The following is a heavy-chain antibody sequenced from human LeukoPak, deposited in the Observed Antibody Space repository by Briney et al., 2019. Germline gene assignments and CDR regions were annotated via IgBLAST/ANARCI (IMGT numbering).Heavy chain of an antibody. CDR1: GFTFSSYA. CDR3: AKGFYGSGSYIPQFDY. CDR2: ISGSGGST. V-gene: IGHV3-23*01. Sequence: PGGSLRLSCAASGFTFSSYAMSWVRQAPGKGLEWVSAISGSGGSTYYADSVKGRFTISRDNSKNTLYLQMNSLRAEDTAVYYCAKGFYGSGSYIPQFDYWGQGTLVTVSS. D-gene: IGHD3-10*01. J-gene: IGHJ4*02.